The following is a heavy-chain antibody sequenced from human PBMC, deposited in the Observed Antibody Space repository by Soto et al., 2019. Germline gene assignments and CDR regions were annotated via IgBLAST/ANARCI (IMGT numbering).Heavy chain of an antibody. CDR2: ISGSGGST. Sequence: GGSLRLSCAAAGFTFSSYAMSWVRQAPGKGLEWVSAISGSGGSTYYADSVKGRFTISRDNSKNTLYLQMNSLRAEDTAVYYCAKDDVSSSWSATSYFDSWGQGALLTISS. CDR3: AKDDVSSSWSATSYFDS. CDR1: GFTFSSYA. V-gene: IGHV3-23*01. D-gene: IGHD6-13*01. J-gene: IGHJ4*02.